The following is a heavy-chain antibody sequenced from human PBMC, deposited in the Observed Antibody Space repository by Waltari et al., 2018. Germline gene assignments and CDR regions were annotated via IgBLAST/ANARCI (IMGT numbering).Heavy chain of an antibody. J-gene: IGHJ4*02. CDR2: IYYSGST. CDR3: ARESGGATILGM. Sequence: QVQLQESGPGLVTPSETLSLTCTVSGGSISSYYWSWIRQPPGKGLEWIGYIYYSGSTNYNPSRKSRVTISVDTSKNQCSLKRSSVTAADTAVYYCARESGGATILGMWGQGTLVTVSS. D-gene: IGHD1-26*01. CDR1: GGSISSYY. V-gene: IGHV4-59*01.